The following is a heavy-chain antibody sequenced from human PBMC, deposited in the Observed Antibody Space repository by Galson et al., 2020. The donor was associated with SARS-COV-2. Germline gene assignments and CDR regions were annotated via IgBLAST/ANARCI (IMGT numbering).Heavy chain of an antibody. Sequence: ETSETLSLPCAVYDGSFSGYYCSWIRQPPGKGLEWIREIHHSGSTNSNPSLKSPVTLSVDTSKNQFSLKMSSVTAADTAVYYSARGLQGVHTAMGTYYYDCGMDVWGQGTTVTVSS. V-gene: IGHV4-34*01. CDR3: ARGLQGVHTAMGTYYYDCGMDV. D-gene: IGHD5-18*01. CDR1: DGSFSGYY. J-gene: IGHJ6*02. CDR2: IHHSGST.